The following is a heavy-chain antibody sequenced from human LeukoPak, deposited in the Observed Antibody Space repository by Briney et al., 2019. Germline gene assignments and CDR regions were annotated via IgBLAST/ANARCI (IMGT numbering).Heavy chain of an antibody. CDR3: ARDGAIFDSSGYYFLW. CDR2: IIPIFGTA. Sequence: SVKVSCKASGGTFSRSGISWVRQAPGRGLEWMGGIIPIFGTANYAQKFQGRVRITADESTSTAYLELTSLRSEDTAIYYCARDGAIFDSSGYYFLWWGQGTLVTVSS. V-gene: IGHV1-69*01. CDR1: GGTFSRSG. D-gene: IGHD3-22*01. J-gene: IGHJ4*02.